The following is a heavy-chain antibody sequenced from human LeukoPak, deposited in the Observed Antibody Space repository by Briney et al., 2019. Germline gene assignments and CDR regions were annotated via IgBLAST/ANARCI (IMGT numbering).Heavy chain of an antibody. V-gene: IGHV3-48*03. CDR1: GFTFSSYE. CDR3: ARGQPTYYYDSSGPAASDY. J-gene: IGHJ4*02. D-gene: IGHD3-22*01. Sequence: GGSLRLSCAASGFTFSSYEMNWVRRAPGKGLEWVSYISSSGSTIYYADSVKGRFTISRDNAKNSLYLQMNSLRAEDTAVYYCARGQPTYYYDSSGPAASDYWGQGTLVTVSS. CDR2: ISSSGSTI.